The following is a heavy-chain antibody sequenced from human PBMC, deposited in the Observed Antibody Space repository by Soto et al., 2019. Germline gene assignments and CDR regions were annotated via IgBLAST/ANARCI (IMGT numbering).Heavy chain of an antibody. CDR3: AKDHYGDLDYYGMDV. Sequence: QVQLVESGGGVVQPGMSLRLSCAASGFTFSSYGMHWVRQAPGKGLEWVAVISYDGSNKYYADSVKGRFTISRDNSKNTLYLQMTSLRAEDTAVYYCAKDHYGDLDYYGMDVWGQGTTVTVSS. CDR1: GFTFSSYG. CDR2: ISYDGSNK. V-gene: IGHV3-30*18. J-gene: IGHJ6*02. D-gene: IGHD4-17*01.